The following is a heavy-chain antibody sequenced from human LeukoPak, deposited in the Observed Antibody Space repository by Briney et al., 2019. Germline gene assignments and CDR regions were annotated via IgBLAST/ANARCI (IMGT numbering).Heavy chain of an antibody. D-gene: IGHD2-2*01. V-gene: IGHV3-23*01. J-gene: IGHJ6*02. Sequence: GGSLRLSYAASGFTFSSYAMSWVRQAPGKGLEWVSAISGSGGSTYYADSVKGRFTISRDNSKNTLYLQMNSLRAEDTAVYYCAKLGDIVVVPAATPGMDVWGQGTTVTVSS. CDR2: ISGSGGST. CDR1: GFTFSSYA. CDR3: AKLGDIVVVPAATPGMDV.